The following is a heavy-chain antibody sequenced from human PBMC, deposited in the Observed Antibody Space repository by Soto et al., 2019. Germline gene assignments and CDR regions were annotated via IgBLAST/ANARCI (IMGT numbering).Heavy chain of an antibody. CDR2: IRGSGGST. Sequence: LRLSCAASGFTFSSYAMRWVRQAPGKGLEWFSGIRGSGGSTYYADSVKGRFTISRDNSKNTLYLQMNSLRAEDTAVYYCARAHSSGWPRGYWGQGTLVTVSS. D-gene: IGHD6-19*01. CDR3: ARAHSSGWPRGY. V-gene: IGHV3-23*01. CDR1: GFTFSSYA. J-gene: IGHJ4*02.